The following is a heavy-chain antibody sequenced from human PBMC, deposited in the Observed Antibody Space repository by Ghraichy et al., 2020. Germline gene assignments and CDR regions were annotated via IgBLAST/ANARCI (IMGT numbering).Heavy chain of an antibody. V-gene: IGHV6-1*01. CDR2: TYYRSKWYN. CDR1: GDSVSSNSAA. J-gene: IGHJ6*02. Sequence: SQTLSLTCAISGDSVSSNSAAWNWIRQSPSRGLEWLGRTYYRSKWYNDYAVSVKSRITINPDTSKNQFSLQLNSVTPEDTAVYYCAREEQLWFPSVHYYYYYGMDVWGQGTTVTVSS. D-gene: IGHD5-18*01. CDR3: AREEQLWFPSVHYYYYYGMDV.